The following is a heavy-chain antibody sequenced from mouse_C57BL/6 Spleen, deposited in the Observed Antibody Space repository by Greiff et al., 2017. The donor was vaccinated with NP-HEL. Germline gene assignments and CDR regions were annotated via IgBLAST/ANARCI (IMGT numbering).Heavy chain of an antibody. J-gene: IGHJ4*01. Sequence: QVQLQQPGAELVRPGTSVKLSCKASGYTFTSYWMHWVKRRPGQGLEWIGVIDPSDSYTNYNQKFKGKATLTVDTSSSTAYMQLSSLTSEDSAVYYCARGSNWNYAMDYWGQGTSVTVSS. CDR1: GYTFTSYW. D-gene: IGHD2-5*01. CDR2: IDPSDSYT. CDR3: ARGSNWNYAMDY. V-gene: IGHV1-59*01.